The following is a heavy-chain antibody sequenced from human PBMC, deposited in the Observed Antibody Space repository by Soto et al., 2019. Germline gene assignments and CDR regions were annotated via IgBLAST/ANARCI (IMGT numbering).Heavy chain of an antibody. J-gene: IGHJ4*02. D-gene: IGHD3-3*01. Sequence: GGSLRLSCAASGFTFRIHCMHWVRQGPGKGLVWVSRICMNGAATAYADSVRGRFTISRDDAEDTLSLKMNSLRDEDTAVYYCVRGTTEWHGIDYWGQGTLVTVSS. CDR2: ICMNGAAT. V-gene: IGHV3-74*01. CDR3: VRGTTEWHGIDY. CDR1: GFTFRIHC.